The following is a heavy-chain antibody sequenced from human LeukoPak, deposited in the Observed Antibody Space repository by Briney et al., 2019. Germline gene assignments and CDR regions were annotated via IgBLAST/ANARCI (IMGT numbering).Heavy chain of an antibody. CDR1: GYTFTSYG. CDR3: ARGGCSSTSCCLSGYYGMDV. CDR2: ISAYNGNT. V-gene: IGHV1-18*01. J-gene: IGHJ6*02. Sequence: ASVKVSCKASGYTFTSYGISWVRQAPGQGLEWMGWISAYNGNTNYAQKLQGRVTMTTDTSTSTAYMELRSLRSDDTAVYYCARGGCSSTSCCLSGYYGMDVWGQGTTVTVSS. D-gene: IGHD2-2*01.